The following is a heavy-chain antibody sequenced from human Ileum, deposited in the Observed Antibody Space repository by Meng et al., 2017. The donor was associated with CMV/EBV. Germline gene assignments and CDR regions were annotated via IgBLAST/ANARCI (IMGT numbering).Heavy chain of an antibody. J-gene: IGHJ4*02. D-gene: IGHD5-12*01. CDR1: GFTVSGNH. Sequence: VRRVESGGGLTPTWVSLRLSCAASGFTVSGNHMSWVRQAPGKGLEWVSDINSDGYTSYIDSVKGRFTISRDNSKNTVYFQMNSLRAEDTAIYYCARASPGYGGFPDWGQGTLVTVSS. CDR2: INSDGYT. CDR3: ARASPGYGGFPD. V-gene: IGHV3-53*01.